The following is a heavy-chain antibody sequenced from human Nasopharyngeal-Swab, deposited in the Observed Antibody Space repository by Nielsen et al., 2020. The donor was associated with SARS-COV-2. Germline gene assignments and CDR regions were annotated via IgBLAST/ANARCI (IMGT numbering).Heavy chain of an antibody. CDR2: INPSGGST. D-gene: IGHD3-10*01. V-gene: IGHV1-46*01. CDR3: ARDRITMVRGVISLTNWFDP. Sequence: ASVKVSCKASGYTFTSYYMHWVRQAPGQGLEWMGIINPSGGSTSYAQKSQGRVTMTKDTSTSTVYMELSSLRSEDTAVYYCARDRITMVRGVISLTNWFDPWGQGTLVTVSS. J-gene: IGHJ5*02. CDR1: GYTFTSYY.